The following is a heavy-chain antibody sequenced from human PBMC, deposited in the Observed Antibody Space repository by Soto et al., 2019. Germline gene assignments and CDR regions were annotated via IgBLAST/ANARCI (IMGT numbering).Heavy chain of an antibody. J-gene: IGHJ4*02. V-gene: IGHV1-69*06. CDR2: IIPIFGTA. Sequence: QVQLVQSGAEVKKPGSSVKVSCKASGGTFSSYAISWVRQAPGQGLEWMGGIIPIFGTANYAQKFQGRVTITADKATSTAYMELSSLRSEDTAVYYCASKGASYYYDSRGYWSLDYWGQGTLVTVSS. CDR3: ASKGASYYYDSRGYWSLDY. CDR1: GGTFSSYA. D-gene: IGHD3-22*01.